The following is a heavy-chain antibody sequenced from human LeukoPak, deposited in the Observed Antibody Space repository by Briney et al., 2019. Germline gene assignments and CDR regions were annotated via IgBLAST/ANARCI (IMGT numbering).Heavy chain of an antibody. Sequence: GGSLRLSCSVSGFTFSTYVMHWGRQAPGKGLEYVLAISSNGDNTYYADSVKGRFTISRDNSKNTLYLQVNSLRAEDTAVYYCARLYGSGSYYNSYFDYWGQGTLVTVSS. V-gene: IGHV3-64*04. CDR1: GFTFSTYV. CDR3: ARLYGSGSYYNSYFDY. J-gene: IGHJ4*02. D-gene: IGHD3-10*01. CDR2: ISSNGDNT.